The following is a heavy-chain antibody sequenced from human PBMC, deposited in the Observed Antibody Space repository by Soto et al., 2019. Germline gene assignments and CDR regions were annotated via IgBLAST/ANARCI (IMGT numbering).Heavy chain of an antibody. D-gene: IGHD6-6*01. CDR2: ISSSSSYI. J-gene: IGHJ6*02. V-gene: IGHV3-21*01. CDR1: GFTFSSYS. CDR3: AREMDYSSSSVKPYDGTYYYYGMDV. Sequence: GGSLRLSCAASGFTFSSYSMNWVRQAPGKGLEWVSSISSSSSYIYYADSVKGRFTISRDNAKNSLYLQMNSLRAEDTAVYYCAREMDYSSSSVKPYDGTYYYYGMDVWGQGTTVTVSS.